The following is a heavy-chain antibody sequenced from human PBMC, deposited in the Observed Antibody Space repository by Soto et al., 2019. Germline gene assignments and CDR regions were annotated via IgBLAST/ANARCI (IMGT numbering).Heavy chain of an antibody. CDR3: ARGSLGGSYYYYYYYGMDV. V-gene: IGHV1-69*13. CDR2: IIPIFGTA. J-gene: IGHJ6*02. D-gene: IGHD1-26*01. Sequence: ASVKVSCKASGGTFSSYAISWVRQAPGQGLEWMGGIIPIFGTANYAQKFQGRVTITADESTSTAYMGLSSLRSEDTAVYYCARGSLGGSYYYYYYYGMDVWGQGTTVTVSS. CDR1: GGTFSSYA.